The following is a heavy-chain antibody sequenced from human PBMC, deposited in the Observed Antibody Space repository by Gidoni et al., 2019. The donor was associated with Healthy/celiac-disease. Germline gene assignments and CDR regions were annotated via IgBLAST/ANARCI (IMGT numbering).Heavy chain of an antibody. D-gene: IGHD2-15*01. CDR2: IYYSGST. V-gene: IGHV4-59*01. CDR3: ARVDQYCSGGSCYPHYFDY. J-gene: IGHJ4*02. Sequence: QVQLQESGPGLVKPSETLSLTCTVSGGPISSYSWSWIRQPPGKGLEWIGYIYYSGSTNYNPSLKSRVTISVDTSKNQFSLKLSSVTAADTAVYYCARVDQYCSGGSCYPHYFDYWGQGTLVTVSS. CDR1: GGPISSYS.